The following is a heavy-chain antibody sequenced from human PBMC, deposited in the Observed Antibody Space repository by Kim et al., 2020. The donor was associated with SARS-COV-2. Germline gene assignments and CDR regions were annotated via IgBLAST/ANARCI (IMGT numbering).Heavy chain of an antibody. CDR1: GFTFSSYG. Sequence: GGSLRLSCVASGFTFSSYGMHWVRQAPGKGLEWVAVIWYDGSNKHYADSVKGRFTISRDNFKNTLYLQMNSLRAEDTAVYYCARSGDYQSPFDYWGQGTLVKVSS. D-gene: IGHD4-17*01. CDR2: IWYDGSNK. V-gene: IGHV3-33*01. J-gene: IGHJ4*02. CDR3: ARSGDYQSPFDY.